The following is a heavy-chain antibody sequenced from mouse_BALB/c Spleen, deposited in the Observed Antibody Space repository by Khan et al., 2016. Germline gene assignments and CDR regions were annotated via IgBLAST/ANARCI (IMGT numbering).Heavy chain of an antibody. CDR2: IRNKANGYTP. V-gene: IGHV7-3*02. J-gene: IGHJ4*01. CDR1: GFTFTDYY. Sequence: EVELVESGGGLVQPGGSLRLSCATSGFTFTDYYMSWVRQPPGKALEWLGFIRNKANGYTPESSASVKGRFTISRDNSQTILYLQMNTLRAEDSATYYCARDMEGYDDAMDYWGQGTSVTVSS. CDR3: ARDMEGYDDAMDY. D-gene: IGHD2-2*01.